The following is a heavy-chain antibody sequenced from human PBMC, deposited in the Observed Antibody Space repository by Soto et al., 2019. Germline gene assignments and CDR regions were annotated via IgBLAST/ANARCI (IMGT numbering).Heavy chain of an antibody. Sequence: PGGSLRLSCAASGFTFDDYAMHWVRQAPGKGLEWVSGISWNSGSIGYADSVKGRFTISRDNAKNSLYLQMNSLRAEDTALYYCAKAVIVGEQEAGPNQNYYMDVWGKGTTVTVSS. V-gene: IGHV3-9*01. D-gene: IGHD3-22*01. J-gene: IGHJ6*03. CDR2: ISWNSGSI. CDR1: GFTFDDYA. CDR3: AKAVIVGEQEAGPNQNYYMDV.